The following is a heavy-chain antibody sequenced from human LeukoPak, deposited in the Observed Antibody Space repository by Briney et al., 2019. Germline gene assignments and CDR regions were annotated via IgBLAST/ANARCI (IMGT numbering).Heavy chain of an antibody. CDR1: GFTFISYS. J-gene: IGHJ1*01. Sequence: PGGSPRLSCPASGFTFISYSMNWVRQAPGKGLEWVSSVSGSSNYIYYADSVKGRFTISRDNAKNSLYPQMDSLRAEDTAVYYCARGSYFCGGDCYTAEFFQHWGQGTLVTVSS. D-gene: IGHD2-21*02. V-gene: IGHV3-21*01. CDR3: ARGSYFCGGDCYTAEFFQH. CDR2: VSGSSNYI.